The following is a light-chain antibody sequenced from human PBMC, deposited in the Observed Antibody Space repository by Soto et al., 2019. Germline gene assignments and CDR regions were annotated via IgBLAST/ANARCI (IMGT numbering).Light chain of an antibody. J-gene: IGLJ1*01. Sequence: QSVLTQPPAVSGAPGQRVTISCTWSSSNIGAGYDVHWYQQRPGTAPKLLIFGNINRPSGVPDRFSGSKSGTSASLAITGLKAEDEGDYYCQSYDGTLSARYVFGTGTKVTVL. CDR3: QSYDGTLSARYV. CDR1: SSNIGAGYD. V-gene: IGLV1-40*01. CDR2: GNI.